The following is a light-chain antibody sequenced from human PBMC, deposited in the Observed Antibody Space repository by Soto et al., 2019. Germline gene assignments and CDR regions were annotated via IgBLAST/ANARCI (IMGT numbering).Light chain of an antibody. CDR2: AAS. Sequence: DIQMTQSQSSLSASVGDRITITFRTCQGISNDLARYQQIPGKVSKRLISAASTLHAGVPFRFSGSGSGTDFTLTISTLQPEDVAQSYGQTYTNVPAFGGGSKVEIK. CDR3: QTYTNVPA. V-gene: IGKV1-27*01. J-gene: IGKJ4*01. CDR1: QGISND.